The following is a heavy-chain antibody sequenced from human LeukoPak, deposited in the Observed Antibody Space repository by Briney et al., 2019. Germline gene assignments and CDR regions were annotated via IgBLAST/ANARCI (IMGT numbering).Heavy chain of an antibody. CDR1: GFTFSSYW. Sequence: PGGSLRLSCAASGFTFSSYWMSWVRQAPGKGLEWVANIKQDGSEKYYVDSVKGRFTISRDNAKNSLYLQMNSLRAKDTALYYCAKLSGSSSTSYYYYYMDVWGKGTTVTVSS. J-gene: IGHJ6*03. CDR2: IKQDGSEK. D-gene: IGHD2-2*01. V-gene: IGHV3-7*03. CDR3: AKLSGSSSTSYYYYYMDV.